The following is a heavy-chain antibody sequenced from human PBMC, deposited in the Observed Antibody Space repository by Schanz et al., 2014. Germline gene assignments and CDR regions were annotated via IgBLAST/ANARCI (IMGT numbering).Heavy chain of an antibody. V-gene: IGHV3-66*01. CDR1: GFTVSSNH. Sequence: EGQLAESGGGLVQPGGSLRLSCAVSGFTVSSNHMSWVRQAPGKGLEWVSVIYSGIGAYYADSVKDRFTVSRDNSKNTVYLQMNRLRAEDTAVYYCARVHHYDPSGWGYFDCWGQGALVTVSS. CDR2: IYSGIGA. J-gene: IGHJ4*02. D-gene: IGHD3-22*01. CDR3: ARVHHYDPSGWGYFDC.